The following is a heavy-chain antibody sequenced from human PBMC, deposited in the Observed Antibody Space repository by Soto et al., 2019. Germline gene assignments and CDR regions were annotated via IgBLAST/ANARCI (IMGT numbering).Heavy chain of an antibody. CDR2: IYSGGST. V-gene: IGHV3-53*01. Sequence: GGSLRLSCAASGFTVSSNYMSWVRQAPGKGLEWVSVIYSGGSTYYADSVKGRITISRHNSKNTLYIQMNSLRAEDTAVYYFASDNGSGSYYPGSYYYYGMDVWGQGTTVTVAS. D-gene: IGHD3-10*01. CDR1: GFTVSSNY. CDR3: ASDNGSGSYYPGSYYYYGMDV. J-gene: IGHJ6*02.